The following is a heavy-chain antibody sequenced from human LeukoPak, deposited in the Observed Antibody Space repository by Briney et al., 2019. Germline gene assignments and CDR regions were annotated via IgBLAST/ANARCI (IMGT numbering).Heavy chain of an antibody. CDR3: LGGFDY. J-gene: IGHJ4*02. CDR2: ISSSSSTI. CDR1: EFTFSSYE. D-gene: IGHD3-16*01. Sequence: PGGSLRLSCAASEFTFSSYEMNWVRQAPGKGLEWVSYISSSSSTIYYADSVRGRFTISRDNAKNSLYLQMNSLRAEDTAVYYCLGGFDYWGQGTLVTVSS. V-gene: IGHV3-48*03.